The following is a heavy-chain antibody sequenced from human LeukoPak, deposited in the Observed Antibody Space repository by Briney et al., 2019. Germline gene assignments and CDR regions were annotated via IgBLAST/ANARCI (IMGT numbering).Heavy chain of an antibody. CDR1: GFAFSTYG. Sequence: WRSLCVSGAASGFAFSTYGMRWVRQAPGKGLEWLAVIWYDGSNIYYADSLKGRFAISRDNSRNTLYLLLNSLRAEDTAVYYCARARDNYYISSFSALDYWGQGKLVTVSS. CDR3: ARARDNYYISSFSALDY. V-gene: IGHV3-33*01. D-gene: IGHD3-22*01. J-gene: IGHJ4*02. CDR2: IWYDGSNI.